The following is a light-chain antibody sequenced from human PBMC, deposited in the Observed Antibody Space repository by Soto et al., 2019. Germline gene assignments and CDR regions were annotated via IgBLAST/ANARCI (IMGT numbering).Light chain of an antibody. CDR3: QHFFTPPFP. CDR2: WAS. V-gene: IGKV4-1*01. J-gene: IGKJ2*01. CDR1: QSLLANCNNKNC. Sequence: DIVMTQSPDSLAVSLGERATINCKSSQSLLANCNNKNCLASYQHKPGQPPKMLILWASTRETGVPDRFSGSGSGTEFTLTISSLQAEDAAVYYCQHFFTPPFPFGQGTKLESK.